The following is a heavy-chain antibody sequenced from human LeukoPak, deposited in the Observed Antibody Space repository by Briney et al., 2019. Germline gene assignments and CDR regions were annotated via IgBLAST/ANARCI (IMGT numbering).Heavy chain of an antibody. CDR1: GGSFSGYY. V-gene: IGHV4-34*01. J-gene: IGHJ6*02. CDR2: INHSGST. D-gene: IGHD6-13*01. Sequence: SETLSLTCAVYGGSFSGYYWSWIRQPPGKGLEWIGEINHSGSTNYNPSLKSRVTISVDTSKNQFSLKLSTVTAADTAVYYCARIRQHPLTKHYYYYGMDVWGQGTTVTVSS. CDR3: ARIRQHPLTKHYYYYGMDV.